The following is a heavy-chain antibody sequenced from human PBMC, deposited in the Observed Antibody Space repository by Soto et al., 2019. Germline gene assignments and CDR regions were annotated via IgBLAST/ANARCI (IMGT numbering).Heavy chain of an antibody. Sequence: PSETLSLTCTVSGGSITTGGYYWSWIRQLPGKGLEWIGHRYYSESTYYNPSLKSRVTLSVDTSKNQFSVRLNSVTATDTAVYYCAPLTVSLSGPYGIHVWGQGTTVTVSS. CDR1: GGSITTGGYY. V-gene: IGHV4-30-4*01. J-gene: IGHJ6*02. CDR3: APLTVSLSGPYGIHV. CDR2: RYYSEST. D-gene: IGHD2-15*01.